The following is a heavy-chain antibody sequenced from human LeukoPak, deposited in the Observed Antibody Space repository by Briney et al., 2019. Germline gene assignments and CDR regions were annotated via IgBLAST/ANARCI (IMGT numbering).Heavy chain of an antibody. CDR1: GDSMSSSAYY. V-gene: IGHV4-39*01. CDR3: ARQDFQFLFGALDI. J-gene: IGHJ3*02. Sequence: PSETLSLTCAVSGDSMSSSAYYWGWIRQPPGKGLEWIGSVDYSGGTYQNPSLNSRVTIHADTSRNQFSLKMTSVTAADTAVYYCARQDFQFLFGALDIWGQGTMVTVSS. D-gene: IGHD3-3*01. CDR2: VDYSGGT.